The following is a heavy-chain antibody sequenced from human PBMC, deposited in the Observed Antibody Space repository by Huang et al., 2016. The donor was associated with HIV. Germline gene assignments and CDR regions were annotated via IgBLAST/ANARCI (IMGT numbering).Heavy chain of an antibody. V-gene: IGHV5-51*01. CDR2: IYPGDSET. CDR3: ARQGLWLPPTDPFDY. CDR1: GYNFDRYW. D-gene: IGHD3-10*01. J-gene: IGHJ4*02. Sequence: EVHLVQSGAEVKEPGESLKISCQASGYNFDRYWIGWVRQMPGKGLEWMGVIYPGDSETRYDPSFQGQVTISADQSINTAYLQWSSLKASDTAIYFCARQGLWLPPTDPFDYWGQGTPVTVSA.